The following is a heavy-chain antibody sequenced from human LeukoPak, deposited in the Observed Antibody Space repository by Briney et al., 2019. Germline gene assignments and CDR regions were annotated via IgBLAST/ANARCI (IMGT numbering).Heavy chain of an antibody. D-gene: IGHD3-10*01. CDR1: GYAFTNYG. Sequence: GASVKVSCKAFGYAFTNYGITWVREAPGHGLEWMGWINNYSANTLSAQNIQGRVTMTTDTSTTTAYMELRSLRSEDTAVYYCARGASGSMVRGVYWFDPWGEGTLVTVSS. CDR2: INNYSANT. CDR3: ARGASGSMVRGVYWFDP. J-gene: IGHJ5*02. V-gene: IGHV1-18*04.